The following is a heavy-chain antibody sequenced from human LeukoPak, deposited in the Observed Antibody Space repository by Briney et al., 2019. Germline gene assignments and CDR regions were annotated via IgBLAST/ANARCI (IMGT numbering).Heavy chain of an antibody. D-gene: IGHD5-24*01. V-gene: IGHV6-1*01. CDR3: VRGGQGDGYSADEAFDI. Sequence: SQTLSLTCVISGDSVTSDSGAWSWIRHSPSRGLEWLGRTYYRSKWFNESAVSVRSRITINPDTSKNQFSLQLDSVTPEDTAVYYCVRGGQGDGYSADEAFDIWGQGTMVTVSS. CDR2: TYYRSKWFN. J-gene: IGHJ3*02. CDR1: GDSVTSDSGA.